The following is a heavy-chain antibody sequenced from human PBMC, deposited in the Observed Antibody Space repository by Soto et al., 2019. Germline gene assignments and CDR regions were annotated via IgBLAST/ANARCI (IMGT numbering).Heavy chain of an antibody. Sequence: PGKGLEWIGEIDHSGSTNYNPSLKSRVTMSVDKPKNQFSLKLSSVTAADTALSKCVRESAIGCTAYRGHRT. V-gene: IGHV4-4*02. CDR3: VRESAIGCTAY. D-gene: IGHD2-21*01. CDR2: IDHSGST. J-gene: IGHJ1*01.